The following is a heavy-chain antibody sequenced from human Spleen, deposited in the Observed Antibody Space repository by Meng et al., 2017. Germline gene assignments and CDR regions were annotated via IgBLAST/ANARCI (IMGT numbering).Heavy chain of an antibody. J-gene: IGHJ1*01. CDR2: ISGSTKST. CDR3: AKPLRTMAVAYTESFHH. CDR1: GFTFSNYA. D-gene: IGHD6-19*01. V-gene: IGHV3-23*01. Sequence: GESLKISCATSGFTFSNYAMSWVRQAPGKGLEWVSSISGSTKSTYYADSVKDRLTISRDNSKNTLYLQMNSLRAEDTAVYYCAKPLRTMAVAYTESFHHWGQGTLVTVSS.